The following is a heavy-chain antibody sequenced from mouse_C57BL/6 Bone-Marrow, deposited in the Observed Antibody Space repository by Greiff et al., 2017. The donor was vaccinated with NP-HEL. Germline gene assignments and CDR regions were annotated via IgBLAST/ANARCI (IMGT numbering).Heavy chain of an antibody. J-gene: IGHJ2*01. Sequence: EVQRVESGGGLVQSGRSLRLSCATSGFTFSDFYMEWVRQAPGKGLEWIAASRNKANDYTTEYSASVKGRFIVSRDTSQSILYLQMNALRAEDTAIYYCAREEIYYDYDDGDYWGQGTTLTVSS. CDR3: AREEIYYDYDDGDY. V-gene: IGHV7-1*01. CDR1: GFTFSDFY. D-gene: IGHD2-4*01. CDR2: SRNKANDYTT.